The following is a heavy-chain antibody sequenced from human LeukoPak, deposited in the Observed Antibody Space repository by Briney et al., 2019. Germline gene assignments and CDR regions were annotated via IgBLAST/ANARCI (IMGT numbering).Heavy chain of an antibody. Sequence: SETLSLTCAVYGGSFSGYYWSWIRQPPGKGLEWIGEINHSGSTNYNPSLKSRVTISVDTSKNQFSLKLSSVTAADTAVYYCARGAIHNPNEIVVVPAASAVLGLWGQGTLVTVSS. J-gene: IGHJ4*02. V-gene: IGHV4-34*01. CDR3: ARGAIHNPNEIVVVPAASAVLGL. CDR1: GGSFSGYY. CDR2: INHSGST. D-gene: IGHD2-2*01.